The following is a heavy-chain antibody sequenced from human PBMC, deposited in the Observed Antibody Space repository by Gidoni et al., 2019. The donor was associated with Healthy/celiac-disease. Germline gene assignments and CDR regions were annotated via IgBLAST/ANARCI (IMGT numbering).Heavy chain of an antibody. Sequence: QLQLQESGPGLVKPSETLSLTRTVSGGSISTSRYYGGWIRQPPGKGLEWIGSIYYSGSTYYNPSLKSRVTIYVDTCKNQFSLKLSSVTAADTAVYYCATEWKAIPAAMGFFDYWGQGTLVTVSS. CDR3: ATEWKAIPAAMGFFDY. D-gene: IGHD2-2*01. V-gene: IGHV4-39*01. J-gene: IGHJ4*02. CDR1: GGSISTSRYY. CDR2: IYYSGST.